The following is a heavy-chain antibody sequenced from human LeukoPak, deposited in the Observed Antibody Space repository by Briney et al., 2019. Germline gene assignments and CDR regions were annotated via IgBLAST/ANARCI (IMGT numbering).Heavy chain of an antibody. D-gene: IGHD2-21*01. CDR2: IWYEGDTK. J-gene: IGHJ4*02. CDR3: ARRYSGDSPLDY. Sequence: PGGSLRLSCAASGFAVINNYMSWVRQAPGKGLEWVAVIWYEGDTKYYADSVKGRFTISRDNSKNTLYMQMNSLRVEDTAVYYCARRYSGDSPLDYWGQGTLVTVSS. CDR1: GFAVINNY. V-gene: IGHV3-33*08.